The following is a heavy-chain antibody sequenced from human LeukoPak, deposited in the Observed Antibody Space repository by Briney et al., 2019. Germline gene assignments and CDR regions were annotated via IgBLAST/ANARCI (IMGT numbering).Heavy chain of an antibody. J-gene: IGHJ4*02. CDR1: RFTFSSYA. D-gene: IGHD3-10*01. Sequence: GGSLRLSCAASRFTFSSYAMSWVRQAPGKGLEWVANIKQDGSDKYYVDSVKGRFSISRDNPQNSLYLQMYNLRVEDTAVYYCATHPGDYWFGYLQLWGQGTLVTVSS. CDR2: IKQDGSDK. CDR3: ATHPGDYWFGYLQL. V-gene: IGHV3-7*01.